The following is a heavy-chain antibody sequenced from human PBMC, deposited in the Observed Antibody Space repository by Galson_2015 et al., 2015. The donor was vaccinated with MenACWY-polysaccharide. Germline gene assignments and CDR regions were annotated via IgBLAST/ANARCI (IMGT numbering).Heavy chain of an antibody. D-gene: IGHD1-26*01. Sequence: SLRLSCAASGFTFSSYDLHWVRHATGQGLEWVSAIGTAGDTYYPGSVKGRFTISRENAKNSLYLQMNSLRAGDTAVYYCARGVKWSDEGGFDACDIWGQGTMVTVSS. CDR3: ARGVKWSDEGGFDACDI. CDR2: IGTAGDT. V-gene: IGHV3-13*01. CDR1: GFTFSSYD. J-gene: IGHJ3*02.